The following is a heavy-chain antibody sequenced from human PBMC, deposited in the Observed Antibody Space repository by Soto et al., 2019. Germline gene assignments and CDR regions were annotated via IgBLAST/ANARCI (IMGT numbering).Heavy chain of an antibody. Sequence: SGPTLVNPTETLTLTCTFSGFSFTTTRMGVGWTHQPPGKALEWLAIIYWDGESRHNPLLRRRLTLTEDTSKNQVVLTMTNMDPKDTATYYCAHRDSTGTTTYFDSWGQGIPVTVSS. CDR1: GFSFTTTRMG. CDR2: IYWDGES. D-gene: IGHD1-1*01. J-gene: IGHJ4*02. CDR3: AHRDSTGTTTYFDS. V-gene: IGHV2-5*02.